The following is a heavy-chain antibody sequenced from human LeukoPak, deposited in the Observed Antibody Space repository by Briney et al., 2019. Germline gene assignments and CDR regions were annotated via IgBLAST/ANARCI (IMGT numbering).Heavy chain of an antibody. V-gene: IGHV4-4*07. CDR2: IYTSGST. Sequence: SETLSLTCTVSGGSISSYYWSWIRQPAGKGLEWIGRIYTSGSTNYNPSLKSRVTMSVDTSKNQFSLKLSSVTAADTAVYYCAREPPYYYGSGTLRSSNNWFDPWGQGTLVTVSS. CDR1: GGSISSYY. CDR3: AREPPYYYGSGTLRSSNNWFDP. J-gene: IGHJ5*02. D-gene: IGHD3-10*01.